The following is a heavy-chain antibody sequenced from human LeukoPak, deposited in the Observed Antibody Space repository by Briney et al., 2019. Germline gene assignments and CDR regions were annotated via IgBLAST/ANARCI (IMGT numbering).Heavy chain of an antibody. J-gene: IGHJ4*02. Sequence: GGSLRLSCEVSGFTFSRYWMNWVRQVPGKGLEWLANIKEDGSEKYYVDSVKGRFTIPRDNSKNTLYLQMNSLRAEDTAVYYCARRAGAYSHPYDYWGQGTLVTVSS. D-gene: IGHD4/OR15-4a*01. V-gene: IGHV3-7*03. CDR2: IKEDGSEK. CDR1: GFTFSRYW. CDR3: ARRAGAYSHPYDY.